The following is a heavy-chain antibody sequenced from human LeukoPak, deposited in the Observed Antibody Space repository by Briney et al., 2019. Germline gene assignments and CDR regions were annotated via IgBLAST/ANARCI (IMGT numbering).Heavy chain of an antibody. CDR3: AGGGGLDV. D-gene: IGHD1-26*01. Sequence: GGSLRLSCAASGFTFSSYWMNWARQAPGKGLEWVASINHNGNVNYYVDSVKGRFTISRDNAKNSLYLQMSNLRAEDTAVYFWAGGGGLDVWGQGATVTVSS. V-gene: IGHV3-7*03. CDR2: INHNGNVN. J-gene: IGHJ6*02. CDR1: GFTFSSYW.